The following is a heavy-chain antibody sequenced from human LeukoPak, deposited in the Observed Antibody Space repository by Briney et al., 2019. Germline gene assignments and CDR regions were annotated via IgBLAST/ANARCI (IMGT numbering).Heavy chain of an antibody. CDR3: ARDPPRAAWVFYY. V-gene: IGHV3-23*01. CDR2: ITSGGGTT. Sequence: GGSLRLSCAASGFTFSNYAMSWVRQAPGKALEWVSAITSGGGTTYYAGSVKGRFTISRDNSKNTLYLQMNSLRAEDTAVYYCARDPPRAAWVFYYWGQGTLVSVSS. CDR1: GFTFSNYA. J-gene: IGHJ4*02. D-gene: IGHD6-25*01.